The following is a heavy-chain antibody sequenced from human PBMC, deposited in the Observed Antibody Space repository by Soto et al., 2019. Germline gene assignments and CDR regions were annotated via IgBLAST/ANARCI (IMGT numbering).Heavy chain of an antibody. J-gene: IGHJ4*02. Sequence: GGSLRLSCAASGSTFSDHYMTWIRQAPGKGLEWVSKISGSGATTHYADSVKGRFIVSRDNPKNSVYLQMDSLRAEDTAVYYCATDPYYYASGYWGQGTLVTVSS. D-gene: IGHD3-10*01. CDR1: GSTFSDHY. V-gene: IGHV3-11*01. CDR2: ISGSGATT. CDR3: ATDPYYYASGY.